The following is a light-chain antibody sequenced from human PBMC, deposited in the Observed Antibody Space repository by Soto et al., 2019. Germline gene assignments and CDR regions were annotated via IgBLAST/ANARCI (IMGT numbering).Light chain of an antibody. CDR1: QSISSY. Sequence: EIVLTQSPATLSLSPGERATLSCRASQSISSYLTWYRQKPGQAPRLLIYDASNRATGIRARFSGSGSGTDFTLTISILEPEDFAVYYCQQRSNWPPTFGQGTKVEIK. CDR3: QQRSNWPPT. J-gene: IGKJ1*01. CDR2: DAS. V-gene: IGKV3-11*01.